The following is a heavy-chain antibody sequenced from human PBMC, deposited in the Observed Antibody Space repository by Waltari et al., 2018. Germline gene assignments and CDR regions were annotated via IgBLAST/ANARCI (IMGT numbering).Heavy chain of an antibody. CDR2: IKQDGSEK. D-gene: IGHD3-10*01. CDR1: GFTFSSYG. J-gene: IGHJ4*02. Sequence: EVQLVESGGVLVQPGGSMRLSCAASGFTFSSYGLIWVRQAPGKGLEWVANIKQDGSEKYYVDSVKGRFTISRDNAKNSLYLQMNSLRAEDTAVYYCARGLSSGWFDFWGQGTLVTVSS. CDR3: ARGLSSGWFDF. V-gene: IGHV3-7*01.